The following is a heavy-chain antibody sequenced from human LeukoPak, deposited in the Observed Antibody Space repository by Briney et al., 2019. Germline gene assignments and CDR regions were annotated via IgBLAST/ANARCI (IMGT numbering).Heavy chain of an antibody. CDR1: GFTFSSYS. V-gene: IGHV3-21*01. J-gene: IGHJ6*03. CDR3: ARDPHPYGDYLYYYYMDV. D-gene: IGHD4-17*01. Sequence: PGGSLRLSCAASGFTFSSYSMNWVRQAPGKGLEWVSSISSSSSEIDYADSVKGRFTISRDNAKNSLYLQMNSLRAEDTAVYYCARDPHPYGDYLYYYYMDVWGKGTTVTVSS. CDR2: ISSSSSEI.